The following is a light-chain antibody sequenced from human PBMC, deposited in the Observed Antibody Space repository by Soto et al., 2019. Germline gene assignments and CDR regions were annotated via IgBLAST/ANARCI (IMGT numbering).Light chain of an antibody. V-gene: IGLV1-44*01. CDR1: SSNIGSNA. Sequence: QSVLTQPPSASATPGQRVTISCSGSSSNIGSNAVHWYQQLPGTAPKLLIYSTNQRPSGVPDQFSGSKSATSASLAISGLRSEDEADYYCAAWDASLNAEVFGGGTKLTVL. J-gene: IGLJ2*01. CDR3: AAWDASLNAEV. CDR2: STN.